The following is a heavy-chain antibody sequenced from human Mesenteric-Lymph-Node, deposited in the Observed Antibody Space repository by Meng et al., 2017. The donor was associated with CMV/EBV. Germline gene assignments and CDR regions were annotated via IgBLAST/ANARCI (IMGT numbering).Heavy chain of an antibody. Sequence: SGGYISSSIYYWGWIRQPPGKGLEWIGGIYYSGSTYYNPSLKSRVTISVDTSKNQFSLNLRSVTAADTAVYYCARREAQLWLGYFDYWGQGTLVTVSS. CDR3: ARREAQLWLGYFDY. CDR2: IYYSGST. D-gene: IGHD5-18*01. V-gene: IGHV4-39*01. J-gene: IGHJ4*02. CDR1: GGYISSSIYY.